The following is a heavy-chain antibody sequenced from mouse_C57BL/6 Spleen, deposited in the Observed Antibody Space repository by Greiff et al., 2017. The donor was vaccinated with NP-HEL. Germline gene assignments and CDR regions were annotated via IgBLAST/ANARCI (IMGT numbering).Heavy chain of an antibody. CDR2: INPYNGGT. Sequence: EVKLVESGPVLVKPGASVKMSCKASGYTFTDYYMNWVKQSHGKSLEWIGVINPYNGGTSYNQKFKGKATLTVDKSSSTAYMELNSLTSEDSAVYYCARGGSGYAMDYWGQGTSVTVSS. J-gene: IGHJ4*01. CDR3: ARGGSGYAMDY. CDR1: GYTFTDYY. V-gene: IGHV1-19*01. D-gene: IGHD3-1*01.